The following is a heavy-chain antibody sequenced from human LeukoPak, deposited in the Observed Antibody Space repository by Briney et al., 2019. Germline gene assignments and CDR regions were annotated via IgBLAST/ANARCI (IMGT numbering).Heavy chain of an antibody. CDR1: GFTFSSYA. CDR3: ARSLTGGFSIYAPVAY. J-gene: IGHJ4*02. V-gene: IGHV3-48*01. D-gene: IGHD5/OR15-5a*01. Sequence: GGSLRLSCAASGFTFSSYAMSWVRQAPGKGLEWVSYISSSITTTYYLDSVKGRFIVSRDNAKNSLYLQMNSLRAEDTAVYYCARSLTGGFSIYAPVAYWGQGVLVTVSS. CDR2: ISSSITTT.